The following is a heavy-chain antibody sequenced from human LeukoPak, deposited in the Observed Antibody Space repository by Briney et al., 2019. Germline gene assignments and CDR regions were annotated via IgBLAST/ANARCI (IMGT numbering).Heavy chain of an antibody. V-gene: IGHV1-18*01. CDR2: SSTYNRNT. Sequence: GASVKVSCKASGYTFTRFGISWVRQAPGQGLEWMGWSSTYNRNTYYAQKFQDRVTMTTDISMSTAYMELRSLRSDDSAVYYCARVLVDNFGHYYYYMDFWGKGTTVTVSS. D-gene: IGHD1-1*01. J-gene: IGHJ6*03. CDR1: GYTFTRFG. CDR3: ARVLVDNFGHYYYYMDF.